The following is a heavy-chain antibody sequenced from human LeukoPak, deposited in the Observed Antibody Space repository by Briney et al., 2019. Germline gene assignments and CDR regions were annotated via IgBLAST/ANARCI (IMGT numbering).Heavy chain of an antibody. CDR3: AKGRWELLTDAFDI. CDR1: GFTFSDYY. D-gene: IGHD1-26*01. V-gene: IGHV3-23*01. J-gene: IGHJ3*02. Sequence: PGGSLRLSCAASGFTFSDYYMSWIRQAPGKGLEWVSGISGSGDSTKYADSVKGRFTISRDNSKNTLYLQMNSLRAEDTAVYYCAKGRWELLTDAFDIWGQGTMVTVSS. CDR2: ISGSGDST.